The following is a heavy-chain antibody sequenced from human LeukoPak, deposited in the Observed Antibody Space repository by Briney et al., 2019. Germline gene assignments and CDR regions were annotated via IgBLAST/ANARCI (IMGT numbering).Heavy chain of an antibody. CDR2: IYYSGSI. CDR3: ARHLAGHFGGFYFDY. J-gene: IGHJ4*02. CDR1: GGSISSYY. Sequence: KSSETLSLTCTVSGGSISSYYWSWIRQPPGKGLEWIGYIYYSGSINYNPSLKSRVIISVDKSKNQFSLKLNSVTAADTAVYYCARHLAGHFGGFYFDYWGQGTLVTVSS. V-gene: IGHV4-59*08. D-gene: IGHD2-21*01.